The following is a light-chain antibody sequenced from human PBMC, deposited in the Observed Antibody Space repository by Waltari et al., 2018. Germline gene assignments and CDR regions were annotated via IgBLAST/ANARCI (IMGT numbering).Light chain of an antibody. CDR1: QDISNY. CDR2: DAS. Sequence: QSPSSLSASVGDRVTITCQASQDISNYLNWYQQKPGKAPKLLIYDASNLETGVPSRFSGSGSGTDFTFTISSLQPEDIATYYCQQYDNLPYTFGQGTKLEIK. CDR3: QQYDNLPYT. J-gene: IGKJ2*01. V-gene: IGKV1-33*01.